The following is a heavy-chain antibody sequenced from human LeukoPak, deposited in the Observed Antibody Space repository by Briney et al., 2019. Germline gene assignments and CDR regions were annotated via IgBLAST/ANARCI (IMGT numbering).Heavy chain of an antibody. CDR3: ARGGYYGDYPHWFDP. Sequence: ASVKVSCKASGYTFTTYGISWVRQAPGQGLEWMGWISAYNGNTNYAQKLQGRVTMTTDTSTSTAYMELRSLRSDDTAVYYCARGGYYGDYPHWFDPWGQGTLVTVSS. CDR2: ISAYNGNT. J-gene: IGHJ5*02. D-gene: IGHD4-17*01. V-gene: IGHV1-18*01. CDR1: GYTFTTYG.